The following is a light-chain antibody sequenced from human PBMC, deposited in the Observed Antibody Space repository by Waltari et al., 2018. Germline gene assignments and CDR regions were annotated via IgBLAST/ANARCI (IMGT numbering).Light chain of an antibody. CDR2: TLT. CDR3: MQRLNFPLYT. Sequence: DIVMTQTPLSLSVTPGEPASISCRSSQSLLNTDDGNTYLDWYLQKPGQSPQILIYTLTYRAPGVPERFSGSGSGTDFTLEISRVEADDVGVYYCMQRLNFPLYTFGQGTKLEIK. V-gene: IGKV2-40*01. J-gene: IGKJ2*01. CDR1: QSLLNTDDGNTY.